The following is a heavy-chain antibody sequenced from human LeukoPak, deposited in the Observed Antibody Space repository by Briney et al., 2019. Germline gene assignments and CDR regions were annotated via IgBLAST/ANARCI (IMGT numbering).Heavy chain of an antibody. Sequence: SGGSLRLSCAASGFTFSSYAMSWVRQAPGKGLEWVSAISGSGGSTYYADSVKGRFTISRDNSKNTLYLQMNSLRAEDTAVYYCAKHPSGYYSYYYYMDVWGKGTTVTVSS. J-gene: IGHJ6*03. CDR1: GFTFSSYA. CDR3: AKHPSGYYSYYYYMDV. V-gene: IGHV3-23*01. CDR2: ISGSGGST. D-gene: IGHD3-22*01.